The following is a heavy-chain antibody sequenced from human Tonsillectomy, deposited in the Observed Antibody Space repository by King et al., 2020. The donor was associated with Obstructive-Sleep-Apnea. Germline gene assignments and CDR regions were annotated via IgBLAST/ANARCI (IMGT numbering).Heavy chain of an antibody. CDR2: ISGYNGNT. V-gene: IGHV1-18*04. Sequence: QLVQSGAELKKPGASVTVSCKASGYTFTNYGLSWVRQAPGQGLEWMGWISGYNGNTNYAQKLQGRVTMTTDTSTSTAYMEVRSLKSDDTAVYYCARESRYLEYSISGGWFDPWGQGTLVIVSS. D-gene: IGHD4-11*01. CDR3: ARESRYLEYSISGGWFDP. CDR1: GYTFTNYG. J-gene: IGHJ5*02.